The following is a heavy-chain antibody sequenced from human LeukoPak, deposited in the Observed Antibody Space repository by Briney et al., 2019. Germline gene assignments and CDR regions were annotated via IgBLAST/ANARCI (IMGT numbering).Heavy chain of an antibody. Sequence: SETLSLTCTVSGGSISGSSHYWGWVRQPPGKGLEWIGSIYYSGGTYSNPSLESRVSISVDTFKNQFSLRLSSVTAADTAVYYCAGRVRGYSGYWGQGTLVTVSS. J-gene: IGHJ4*02. CDR2: IYYSGGT. CDR1: GGSISGSSHY. D-gene: IGHD5-12*01. CDR3: AGRVRGYSGY. V-gene: IGHV4-39*01.